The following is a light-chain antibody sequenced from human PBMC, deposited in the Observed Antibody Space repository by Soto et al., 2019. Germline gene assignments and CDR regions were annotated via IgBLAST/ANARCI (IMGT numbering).Light chain of an antibody. CDR2: GTS. J-gene: IGKJ5*01. V-gene: IGKV3-20*01. CDR1: QSVPRSY. CDR3: QQYGSSIT. Sequence: EIMLTQSPGPLSLSPGERATLSCRASQSVPRSYLAWYQQKPGQAPRLLIYGTSSRATGIPDRFSGSGSGTDFTLTISRLEPEDFAVFYCQQYGSSITFGQGTRLEIK.